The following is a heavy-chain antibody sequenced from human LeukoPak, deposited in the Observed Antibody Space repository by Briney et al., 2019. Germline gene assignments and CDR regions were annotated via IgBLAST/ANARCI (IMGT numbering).Heavy chain of an antibody. D-gene: IGHD1-26*01. J-gene: IGHJ6*02. Sequence: SETLSLTCTVSGGSISSSSYYWGWIRQPPGKGLEWIGSIYYSGSTYYNPSLKSRVTISVDTSKNQFSLKLSSVTAADTAGYYCATRTYSGSYHGYYYGMDVWGQGTTVTVSS. CDR1: GGSISSSSYY. CDR2: IYYSGST. V-gene: IGHV4-39*01. CDR3: ATRTYSGSYHGYYYGMDV.